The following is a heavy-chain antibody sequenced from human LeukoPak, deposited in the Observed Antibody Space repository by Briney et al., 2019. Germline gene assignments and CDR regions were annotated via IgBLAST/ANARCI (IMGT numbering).Heavy chain of an antibody. CDR3: ARDPGYYDSSGYVD. Sequence: SQTLSLTCTVSGGSISSGDYYWSWIRQPPGKGLERIGYIYYSGSTYYNPSLKSRVTISVDTSKNQFSLKLSSVTAADTAVYYCARDPGYYDSSGYVDWGQGTLVTVSS. V-gene: IGHV4-30-4*01. CDR1: GGSISSGDYY. CDR2: IYYSGST. J-gene: IGHJ4*02. D-gene: IGHD3-22*01.